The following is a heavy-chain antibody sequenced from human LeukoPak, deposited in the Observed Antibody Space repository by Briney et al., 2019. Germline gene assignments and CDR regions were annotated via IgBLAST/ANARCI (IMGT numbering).Heavy chain of an antibody. D-gene: IGHD6-13*01. J-gene: IGHJ4*02. V-gene: IGHV4-34*01. CDR3: ARVAIVAAAGPEGFDY. CDR2: INHSGST. CDR1: GGSFGGYY. Sequence: SETLSLTCAVYGGSFGGYYWSWIRQPPGKGLEWIGEINHSGSTNYNPSLKSRVTISVDTSKNQFSLKLSSVTAADTAVYYCARVAIVAAAGPEGFDYWGQGTLVTVSS.